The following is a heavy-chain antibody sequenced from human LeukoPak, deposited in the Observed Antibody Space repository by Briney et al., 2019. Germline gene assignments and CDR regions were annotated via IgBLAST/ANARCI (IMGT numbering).Heavy chain of an antibody. V-gene: IGHV3-23*01. CDR3: AKGRWGLTINNFDL. D-gene: IGHD3/OR15-3a*01. J-gene: IGHJ3*01. CDR2: ISDRGDST. Sequence: GGSLRLSCAASGLSLTTYAMGWVRQAPGKGLEWVSVISDRGDSTYYGDSVKGRFTIPRDSSKNTLYLQMNSLGGEDTALYYCAKGRWGLTINNFDLWGQGTMVTVSS. CDR1: GLSLTTYA.